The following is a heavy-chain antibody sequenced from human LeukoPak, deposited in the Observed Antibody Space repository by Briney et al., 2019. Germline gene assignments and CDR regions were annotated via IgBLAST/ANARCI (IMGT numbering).Heavy chain of an antibody. J-gene: IGHJ3*02. CDR1: GFTFSSYA. D-gene: IGHD3-16*02. V-gene: IGHV3-23*01. CDR3: AKSVMITFGGVIGAFDI. CDR2: ISGSGGST. Sequence: GGSLRLSCAASGFTFSSYAMSWVRQAPGKGLEWVSAISGSGGSTYYVDSVKGRFTISRDNSKNTLCLQMNSLRAEDTAVYYCAKSVMITFGGVIGAFDIWGQGTMVTVSS.